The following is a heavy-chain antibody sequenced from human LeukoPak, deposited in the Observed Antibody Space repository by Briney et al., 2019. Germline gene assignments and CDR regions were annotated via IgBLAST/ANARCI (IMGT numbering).Heavy chain of an antibody. D-gene: IGHD3-9*01. CDR2: IYYSGRT. Sequence: TSETLSLTCTVSSGSISSNSYYWGWIRQSPGKGLEWIGTIYYSGRTYYNPALKSRVTISVDTSKNQFSLKMSSVTAADTAVYYCARVDDHSDILTGFDYWGQGTPVTVSS. CDR1: SGSISSNSYY. J-gene: IGHJ4*02. V-gene: IGHV4-39*07. CDR3: ARVDDHSDILTGFDY.